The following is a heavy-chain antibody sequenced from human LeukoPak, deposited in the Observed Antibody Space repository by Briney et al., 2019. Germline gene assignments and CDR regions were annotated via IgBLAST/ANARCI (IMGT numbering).Heavy chain of an antibody. Sequence: TPSETLSLTCTVSGGSISTYYWSWIRQPPGKGLEWIGYIYYSGSTNYNPSLKSRVTISVDTSKNQFSLKLNSVTAADTAAYYCARGTYSSSQVDYWGQGTLVTVSS. CDR2: IYYSGST. J-gene: IGHJ4*02. V-gene: IGHV4-59*01. D-gene: IGHD6-6*01. CDR3: ARGTYSSSQVDY. CDR1: GGSISTYY.